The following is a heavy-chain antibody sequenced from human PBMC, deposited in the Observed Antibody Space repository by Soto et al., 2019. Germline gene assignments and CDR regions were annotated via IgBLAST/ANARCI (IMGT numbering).Heavy chain of an antibody. J-gene: IGHJ6*02. CDR2: ISAYNGNT. V-gene: IGHV1-18*04. CDR3: ARDRFSSSWYYRYGMDV. CDR1: GYTFTSYG. D-gene: IGHD6-13*01. Sequence: QVQLVQSGAEVKKPGASVKVSCKASGYTFTSYGISWVRQAPGQGLEWMGWISAYNGNTNYAQKLQGRVTMTTDTSTSTSYMELRSLRSDDTAVYYCARDRFSSSWYYRYGMDVWGQGTTVTVSS.